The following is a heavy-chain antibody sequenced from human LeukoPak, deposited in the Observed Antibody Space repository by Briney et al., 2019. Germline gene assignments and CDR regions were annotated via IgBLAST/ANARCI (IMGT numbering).Heavy chain of an antibody. CDR3: ARDRGSYSDY. D-gene: IGHD3-16*01. V-gene: IGHV3-74*01. Sequence: GGSLRLSCAASGFTFSSYWMHWVRQAPGKGLVWVSRVNTDGSTLTYADSVKGRFTISRDNAKNTLYLQMNSLRAEDTAVYYCARDRGSYSDYWGQGTLVTVSS. CDR2: VNTDGSTL. CDR1: GFTFSSYW. J-gene: IGHJ4*02.